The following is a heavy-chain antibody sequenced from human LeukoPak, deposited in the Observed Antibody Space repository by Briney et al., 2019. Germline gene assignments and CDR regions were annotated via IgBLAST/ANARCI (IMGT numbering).Heavy chain of an antibody. CDR1: GFTVSTNY. CDR2: FYPAGTT. J-gene: IGHJ3*02. Sequence: QAGGSLRLSCAASGFTVSTNYISWVRQAPGTGLEWVSVFYPAGTTYYADSVKGRFTISRDNSENTLSLQMNSLRAEDTAIYYCARERTGRGAFDIWGQGTMVTVSS. V-gene: IGHV3-53*01. CDR3: ARERTGRGAFDI. D-gene: IGHD3/OR15-3a*01.